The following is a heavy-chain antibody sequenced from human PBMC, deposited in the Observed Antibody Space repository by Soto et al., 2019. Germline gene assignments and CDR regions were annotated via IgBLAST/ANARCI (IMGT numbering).Heavy chain of an antibody. CDR1: GGSISSSSYY. Sequence: SETLSLTCTVSGGSISSSSYYWGWIRQPPGKGLEWIGSIYYSGSTYYNPSLKSRVTISVDTSKNQFSLKLSSVTAADTAVYYCARLSYYYGSGSYPDYYYYGMDVWGQGTTVTVSS. CDR3: ARLSYYYGSGSYPDYYYYGMDV. V-gene: IGHV4-39*01. CDR2: IYYSGST. D-gene: IGHD3-10*01. J-gene: IGHJ6*02.